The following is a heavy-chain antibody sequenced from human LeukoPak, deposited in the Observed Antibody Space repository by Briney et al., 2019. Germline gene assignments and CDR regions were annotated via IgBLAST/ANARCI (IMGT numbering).Heavy chain of an antibody. CDR1: GYTFTSYY. Sequence: ASVKVSCKASGYTFTSYYMHWVRQAPGQGLEWMGWINPNSGGTNYAQKFQGRVTMTRDTSISTAYMELSRLRSDDTAVYYCARDRLGYCSSTSCRRFDYWGQGTLVTVSS. CDR2: INPNSGGT. CDR3: ARDRLGYCSSTSCRRFDY. V-gene: IGHV1-2*02. D-gene: IGHD2-2*01. J-gene: IGHJ4*02.